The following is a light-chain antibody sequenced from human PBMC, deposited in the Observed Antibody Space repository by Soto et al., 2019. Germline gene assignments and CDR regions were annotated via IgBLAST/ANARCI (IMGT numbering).Light chain of an antibody. CDR3: QQLNSYPLT. CDR2: AAS. CDR1: HDISSY. J-gene: IGKJ4*01. V-gene: IGKV1-9*01. Sequence: DIQLTQSPSFLSASVGDRVTITCRASHDISSYLTWYQQKPGKAPKLLIYAASTLQSGVPSRFSGSGSGTDFTLTISSLQPEDFATYYCQQLNSYPLTFGGGTKVDIK.